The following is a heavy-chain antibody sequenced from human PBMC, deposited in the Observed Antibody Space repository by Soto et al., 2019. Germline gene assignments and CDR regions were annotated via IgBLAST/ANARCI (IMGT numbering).Heavy chain of an antibody. CDR2: VYHNGGA. CDR1: GVSIHNSHSS. D-gene: IGHD2-21*01. Sequence: SETLSLTCTVSGVSIHNSHSSWAWIRQPPGKGLQFIASVYHNGGAHYNSSLKSRVTISVDTANNQVSLRMRSLTAADTAFYYCGRVVEGATRHTDPDSWGQGILVTVSS. J-gene: IGHJ5*01. CDR3: GRVVEGATRHTDPDS. V-gene: IGHV4-39*01.